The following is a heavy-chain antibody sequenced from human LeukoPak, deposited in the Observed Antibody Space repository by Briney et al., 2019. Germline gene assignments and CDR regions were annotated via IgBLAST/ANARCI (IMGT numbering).Heavy chain of an antibody. Sequence: GESLKISCKGSGFSFTTYCIGWVRQMPGKGLEWMGIIYPGDSNTEYSPSFQGQVTISADRSISTAYLQWSSLKASDTAIYYCARHGDRGSGWYGNWFDPWGQGTLVTVSS. CDR2: IYPGDSNT. J-gene: IGHJ5*02. CDR1: GFSFTTYC. D-gene: IGHD6-19*01. V-gene: IGHV5-51*01. CDR3: ARHGDRGSGWYGNWFDP.